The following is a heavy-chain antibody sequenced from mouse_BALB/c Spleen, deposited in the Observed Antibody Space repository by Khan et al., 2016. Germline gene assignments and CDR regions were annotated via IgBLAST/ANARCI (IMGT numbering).Heavy chain of an antibody. Sequence: EVQLQESGPELVKPGASVKMSCKASGYTFTNYVMHWVKQKPGQGLEWIGYINPYNAGTKYNEKFKGKATLTSDRSSSTAYMELSSLTSEDSAVYYCARDYYGYDVDYWGQGTTLAVSS. CDR3: ARDYYGYDVDY. D-gene: IGHD2-2*01. CDR2: INPYNAGT. CDR1: GYTFTNYV. J-gene: IGHJ2*01. V-gene: IGHV1S136*01.